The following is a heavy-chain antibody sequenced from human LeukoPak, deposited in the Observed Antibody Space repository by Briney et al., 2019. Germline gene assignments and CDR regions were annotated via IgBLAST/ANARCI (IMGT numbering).Heavy chain of an antibody. V-gene: IGHV3-30*02. CDR3: AKGARSHVLIFDY. D-gene: IGHD3-9*01. CDR2: IRYDGSNG. J-gene: IGHJ4*02. CDR1: GFTFDTYG. Sequence: GGSLRLSCAASGFTFDTYGMHWVRQAPGKGLEWVALIRYDGSNGYYLESVKGRFTISRDNSKNTLYLQMNSLRAEDTAVYYCAKGARSHVLIFDYWGQGALVTVST.